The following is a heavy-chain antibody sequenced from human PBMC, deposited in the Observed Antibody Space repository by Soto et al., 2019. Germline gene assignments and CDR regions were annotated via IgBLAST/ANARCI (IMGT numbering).Heavy chain of an antibody. Sequence: EVQLVESGGGLVQPGGSLRLSCAASGFTFSSYWMHWVRQAPGKGLVWVSRINSDGSSTSYADSVKGRFTISRDNAKNTLYLELNSLRAEDTAVYYCARDRRDDYIWWSYLSVDAFDIWGQGTMVTVSS. J-gene: IGHJ3*02. V-gene: IGHV3-74*01. CDR2: INSDGSST. CDR3: ARDRRDDYIWWSYLSVDAFDI. D-gene: IGHD3-16*02. CDR1: GFTFSSYW.